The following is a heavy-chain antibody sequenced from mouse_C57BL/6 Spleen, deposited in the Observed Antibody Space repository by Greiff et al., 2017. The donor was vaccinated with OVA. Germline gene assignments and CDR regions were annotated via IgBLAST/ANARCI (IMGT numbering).Heavy chain of an antibody. V-gene: IGHV1-81*01. Sequence: VKLQQSEAELARPGASVKLSCKASGYTFTSYGISWVKQRTGQGLEWIGEIYPRSGNTYYNEKFKGKATLTADKSSSTAYMELRSLTSEDSAVYFCARRTTVDYYAMDYWGQGTSVTVSS. J-gene: IGHJ4*01. CDR3: ARRTTVDYYAMDY. D-gene: IGHD1-1*01. CDR2: IYPRSGNT. CDR1: GYTFTSYG.